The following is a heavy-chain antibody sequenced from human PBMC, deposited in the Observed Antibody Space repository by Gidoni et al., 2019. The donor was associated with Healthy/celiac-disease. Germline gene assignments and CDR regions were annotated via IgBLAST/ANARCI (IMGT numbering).Heavy chain of an antibody. D-gene: IGHD4-17*01. Sequence: QVQLVQSGAEVKKPGSSVKVSCKASGGTFSSYAISWVRQAPGQGLEWMGGIIPIFGTANYAQKFQGRVTITADESMSTAYMELSSLRSEDTAVYYCARGYGDYARTLYPFDYWGQGTLVTVSS. CDR3: ARGYGDYARTLYPFDY. V-gene: IGHV1-69*01. CDR1: GGTFSSYA. CDR2: IIPIFGTA. J-gene: IGHJ4*02.